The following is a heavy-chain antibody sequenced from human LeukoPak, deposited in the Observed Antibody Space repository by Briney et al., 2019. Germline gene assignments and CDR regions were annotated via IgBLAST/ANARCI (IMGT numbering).Heavy chain of an antibody. D-gene: IGHD6-19*01. CDR3: AREPEEYSSGWQPYYFDY. Sequence: GGSLRLSCAASGFTFSSYEMNWVRQAPGKGLEWVSYISSSGSTIYYADSVKGRFTISRDNAKNSLYLQMNSLRAEDTAVYYCAREPEEYSSGWQPYYFDYWGQGTLVTVSS. CDR2: ISSSGSTI. CDR1: GFTFSSYE. J-gene: IGHJ4*02. V-gene: IGHV3-48*03.